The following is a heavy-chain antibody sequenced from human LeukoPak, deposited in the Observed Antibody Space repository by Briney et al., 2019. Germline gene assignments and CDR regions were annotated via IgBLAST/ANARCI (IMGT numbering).Heavy chain of an antibody. V-gene: IGHV2-5*02. CDR1: GFSLGTSGVG. CDR2: IYWDDDK. J-gene: IGHJ4*02. D-gene: IGHD1-14*01. CDR3: GHRRGGYNWNHGDFDY. Sequence: SGPTLVNPTEPLTLTCSFSGFSLGTSGVGVGWIRQSPGKALEWLALIYWDDDKRYSPSLRNRLTIIKDTSKNQVVLIMINMDTVDTGTYYCGHRRGGYNWNHGDFDYWGQGTLVTVSS.